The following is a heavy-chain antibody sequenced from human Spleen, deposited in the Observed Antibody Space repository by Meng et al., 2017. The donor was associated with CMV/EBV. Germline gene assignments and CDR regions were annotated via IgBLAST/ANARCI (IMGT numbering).Heavy chain of an antibody. Sequence: SVKVSCKASGGTFSIYSVNWVRQAPGQGLEWMGRVIPMTGTADFAQKFQGRVTITADKSTGTAYMELSSLRSDDTAIYYCARDDYDGALHYWGQGTQVPSPQ. CDR3: ARDDYDGALHY. V-gene: IGHV1-69*08. CDR1: GGTFSIYS. D-gene: IGHD4-23*01. CDR2: VIPMTGTA. J-gene: IGHJ4*02.